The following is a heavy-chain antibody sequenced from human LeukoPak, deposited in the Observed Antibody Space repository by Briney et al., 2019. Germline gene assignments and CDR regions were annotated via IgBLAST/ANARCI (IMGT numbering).Heavy chain of an antibody. CDR2: IHGGGSAT. Sequence: GGSLRLSCEASGFTFSDYWMHWVRQAPGKGLMWVSRIHGGGSATSYADSVKGRFTISRDNAKNTLYLQMNSLRAEDTAVYYCAKLGGHPLHNYYVGVWGKGTTVAVSS. D-gene: IGHD3-16*01. V-gene: IGHV3-74*01. CDR1: GFTFSDYW. J-gene: IGHJ6*03. CDR3: AKLGGHPLHNYYVGV.